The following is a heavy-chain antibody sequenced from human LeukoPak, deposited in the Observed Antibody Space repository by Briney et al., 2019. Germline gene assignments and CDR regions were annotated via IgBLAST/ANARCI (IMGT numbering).Heavy chain of an antibody. J-gene: IGHJ4*02. D-gene: IGHD5-24*01. Sequence: PGGSLTLSCAASGFTFSSYEMNWVRQAPGKGLEWVAYISSSGSTIYYADSVKGRFNISRDNAKNSLYLQMNSLRAEDTAVYYCARVSGMATIIFDYWGQGTLVTVSS. V-gene: IGHV3-48*03. CDR3: ARVSGMATIIFDY. CDR2: ISSSGSTI. CDR1: GFTFSSYE.